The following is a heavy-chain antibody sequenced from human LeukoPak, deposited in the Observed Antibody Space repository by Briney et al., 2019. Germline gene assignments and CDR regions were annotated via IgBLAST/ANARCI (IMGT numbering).Heavy chain of an antibody. CDR1: GFTFDDYA. D-gene: IGHD3-10*01. CDR2: ISWNSGSI. J-gene: IGHJ4*02. CDR3: AKDIGLLWFGEFPSLDY. Sequence: GGSLRLSCAASGFTFDDYAMHWVRQAPGKGLEWVSGISWNSGSIGYADSVKGRFTISRDNAKNSLYLQMNSLRAEDTALYYCAKDIGLLWFGEFPSLDYWGQGTLVTVSS. V-gene: IGHV3-9*01.